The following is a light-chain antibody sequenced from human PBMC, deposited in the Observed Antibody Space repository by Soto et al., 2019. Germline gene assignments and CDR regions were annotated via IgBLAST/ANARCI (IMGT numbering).Light chain of an antibody. Sequence: QSVLTQPASVSGSPGQSITISCTGTSSDVGDYKYVSWYQQHPGKAPKLMIYEVSNRPSGVSNRFSGSKSGNTASLTISGLQAEDEADYYCSSYTSSTTVLFGGGTQLTVL. CDR3: SSYTSSTTVL. CDR2: EVS. J-gene: IGLJ2*01. V-gene: IGLV2-14*01. CDR1: SSDVGDYKY.